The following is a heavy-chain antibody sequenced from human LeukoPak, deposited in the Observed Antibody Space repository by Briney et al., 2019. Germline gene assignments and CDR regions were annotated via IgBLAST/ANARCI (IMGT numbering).Heavy chain of an antibody. J-gene: IGHJ5*02. V-gene: IGHV3-21*01. D-gene: IGHD1-1*01. Sequence: SVKGRFTISTDNAKNSLYLQMNSLRADDTAVYYCARDSPGTIGTTGWGWFDPWGLGTLVTVSS. CDR3: ARDSPGTIGTTGWGWFDP.